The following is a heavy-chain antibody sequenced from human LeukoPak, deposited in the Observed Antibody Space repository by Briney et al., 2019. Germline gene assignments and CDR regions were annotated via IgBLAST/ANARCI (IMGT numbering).Heavy chain of an antibody. D-gene: IGHD3-3*01. J-gene: IGHJ4*02. CDR3: ASSGYDFWSGYTMGRFDY. Sequence: ASVKVSCKVSGYTLTELSMHWVRQAPGKGLEWMGGFDPEDGETIYAQKFQGRVTMTEDTSTDTAYMELSSLRAEDTAVYYCASSGYDFWSGYTMGRFDYWGQGTLVTVSS. CDR1: GYTLTELS. CDR2: FDPEDGET. V-gene: IGHV1-24*01.